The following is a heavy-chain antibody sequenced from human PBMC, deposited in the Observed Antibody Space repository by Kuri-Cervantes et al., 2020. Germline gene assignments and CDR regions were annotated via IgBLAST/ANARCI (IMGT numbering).Heavy chain of an antibody. CDR3: AKDPRGYSYGPHDY. Sequence: LSLTCAASGFTFSSYAMHWVRQAPGKGLEWVAVISYDGSNKYYADSVKGRFTISRDNSKNTLYLQMNSLRAEDTAVYYCAKDPRGYSYGPHDYWGQGTLVTVSS. J-gene: IGHJ4*02. CDR1: GFTFSSYA. D-gene: IGHD5-18*01. CDR2: ISYDGSNK. V-gene: IGHV3-30*07.